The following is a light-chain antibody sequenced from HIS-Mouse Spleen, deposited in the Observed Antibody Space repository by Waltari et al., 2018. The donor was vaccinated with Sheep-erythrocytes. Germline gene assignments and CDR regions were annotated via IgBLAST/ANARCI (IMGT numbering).Light chain of an antibody. Sequence: QSALTQPRSVSGSPGQSVTISCTGTSSDVGGYNYVSWYQQHPGKAPKLMIYDVSKRPSGVPDRFSGSKSGNPASLTISGLHAEDEADYYCCSYAGSYNHVFATGTKVTVL. V-gene: IGLV2-11*01. J-gene: IGLJ1*01. CDR3: CSYAGSYNHV. CDR2: DVS. CDR1: SSDVGGYNY.